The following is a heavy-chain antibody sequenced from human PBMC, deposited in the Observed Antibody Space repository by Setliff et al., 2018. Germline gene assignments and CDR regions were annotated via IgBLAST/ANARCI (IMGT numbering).Heavy chain of an antibody. Sequence: PGGSLRLSCAASGLTLTPYTMTWVRQAPGKGPEWVSSISDTSAFIYYADSVKGRFTISRDNAKNTLYLQMNSLRADDTAVYYCARSENCYSTHCSPYDYWGQGTRVTVSS. J-gene: IGHJ4*02. V-gene: IGHV3-21*06. CDR1: GLTLTPYT. D-gene: IGHD2-2*01. CDR2: ISDTSAFI. CDR3: ARSENCYSTHCSPYDY.